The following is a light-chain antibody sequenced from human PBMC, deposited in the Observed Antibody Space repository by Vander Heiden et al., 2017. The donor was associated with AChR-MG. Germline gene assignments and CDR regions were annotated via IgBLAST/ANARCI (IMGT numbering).Light chain of an antibody. Sequence: QSVLTQPPSASGTPGQCVTITCSGSISNIESNTVSWYQQLPGTAPKLLMYSNNQRPSGVPDRFSGSKSGTSAFLAISGLQPEDEADFYCAAWDDSLNAWVFGGGTKLTVL. CDR2: SNN. CDR3: AAWDDSLNAWV. CDR1: ISNIESNT. V-gene: IGLV1-44*01. J-gene: IGLJ3*02.